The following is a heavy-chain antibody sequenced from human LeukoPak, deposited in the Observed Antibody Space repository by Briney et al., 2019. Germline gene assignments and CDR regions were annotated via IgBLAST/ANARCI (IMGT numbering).Heavy chain of an antibody. J-gene: IGHJ4*02. CDR1: GFTFSSFG. D-gene: IGHD6-19*01. CDR2: TWYDGSNK. Sequence: GGSLRLSCAASGFTFSSFGMHWVRQAPGKGLEWVAVTWYDGSNKYYADSVKGRFTISRDNSKNTLYLQMNSLRAEDTAVYYCARDSYSSGWYHFDYWGQGTLVTVSS. CDR3: ARDSYSSGWYHFDY. V-gene: IGHV3-33*01.